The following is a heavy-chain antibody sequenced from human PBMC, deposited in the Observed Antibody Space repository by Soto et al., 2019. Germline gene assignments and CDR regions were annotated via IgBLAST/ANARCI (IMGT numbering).Heavy chain of an antibody. D-gene: IGHD1-1*01. J-gene: IGHJ6*02. V-gene: IGHV3-23*01. Sequence: GGSLRLSCAASGFTFSNYAMSWVRQAPGKGLEWVSSISDSGDNTYFADSVKGRFTISRDNSKDTLYLQMNSLRAEDTALYYCAKDPPRTTGDEYMDVWGQGTTVTVSS. CDR2: ISDSGDNT. CDR3: AKDPPRTTGDEYMDV. CDR1: GFTFSNYA.